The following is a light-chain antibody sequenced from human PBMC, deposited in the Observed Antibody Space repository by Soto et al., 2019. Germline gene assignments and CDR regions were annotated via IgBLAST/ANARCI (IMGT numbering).Light chain of an antibody. J-gene: IGKJ4*01. V-gene: IGKV3-11*01. CDR1: QCVSSY. Sequence: EIVLTQSPATLSLSPGERATLSCRASQCVSSYLAWYQQKPGQAPGLLIYDASNRATGIPARFSGSGSGTDFTLTISSLEPADFAVYYCQQRSNWPPEITFGGGTKVEIK. CDR3: QQRSNWPPEIT. CDR2: DAS.